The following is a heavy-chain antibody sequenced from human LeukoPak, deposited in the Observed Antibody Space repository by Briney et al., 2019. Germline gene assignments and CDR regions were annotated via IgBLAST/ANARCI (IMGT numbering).Heavy chain of an antibody. CDR3: AKDKVERYYFDY. Sequence: RAGRSLRLSCAASGFTFSSYGIHWVRQSPGKGLEWVAVISYDGSGKYYADSVKGRFTISRDNSKNTLYLQMNSLRAEDTAVYYCAKDKVERYYFDYWGQGTLVTVSS. CDR1: GFTFSSYG. CDR2: ISYDGSGK. J-gene: IGHJ4*02. V-gene: IGHV3-30*18. D-gene: IGHD1-1*01.